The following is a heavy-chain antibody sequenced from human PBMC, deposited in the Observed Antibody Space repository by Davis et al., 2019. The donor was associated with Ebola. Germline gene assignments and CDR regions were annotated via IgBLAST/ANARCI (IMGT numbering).Heavy chain of an antibody. CDR1: GGSFSGYY. D-gene: IGHD1-26*01. V-gene: IGHV4-34*01. Sequence: MPSETLSLTCAVYGGSFSGYYWSWIRQPPGKGLEWIGEINHSGSTNYNPSLKSRVTISVDTSKNQFSLKLSSVTAADTAVYYCARDTWELLQFDYWGQGTLVTVSS. CDR2: INHSGST. CDR3: ARDTWELLQFDY. J-gene: IGHJ4*02.